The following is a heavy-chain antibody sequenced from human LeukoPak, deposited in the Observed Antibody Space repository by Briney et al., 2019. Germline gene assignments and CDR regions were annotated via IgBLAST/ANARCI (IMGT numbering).Heavy chain of an antibody. CDR3: ARGRVVVTAQFRAGIDF. V-gene: IGHV3-30*02. J-gene: IGHJ4*02. CDR2: IRYDGSDK. D-gene: IGHD2-21*02. Sequence: GGSLRLSCAASGLTFSSYNMHWVRQAPGKGLEWVAFIRYDGSDKKYADSVKGRFTISRDNSKNTLYLQMNSLRAEDTAVYYCARGRVVVTAQFRAGIDFWGQGTLVTVSS. CDR1: GLTFSSYN.